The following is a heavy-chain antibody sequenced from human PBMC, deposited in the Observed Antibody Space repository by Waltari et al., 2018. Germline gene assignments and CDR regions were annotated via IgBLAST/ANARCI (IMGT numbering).Heavy chain of an antibody. V-gene: IGHV4-30-4*08. CDR1: GGSISSGDYY. J-gene: IGHJ3*02. Sequence: QVQLQESGPGLVKPSQTLSLTCTVSGGSISSGDYYWSWIRQPPGKGLEWIGYIYYRVSTYYNPALKSRVTISVDTSKNQFSLKLSSVTAADTAVYYCARVEIYDSSGYSPHDAFDIWGQGTMVTVSS. CDR3: ARVEIYDSSGYSPHDAFDI. CDR2: IYYRVST. D-gene: IGHD3-22*01.